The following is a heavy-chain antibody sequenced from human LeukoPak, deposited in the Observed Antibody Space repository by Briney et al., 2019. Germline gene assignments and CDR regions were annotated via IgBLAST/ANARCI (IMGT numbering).Heavy chain of an antibody. CDR2: INPTSTSI. CDR3: ERLRRNSDRSNYYYFYDY. Sequence: PGGSLRLSCAASGLTFSYYSINWVRQAPGKGLKWVSPINPTSTSIYYADAVKGRFTISRDNARSELYLQMNSLRAEDTAVYYCERLRRNSDRSNYYYFYDYWSEGILVTVSS. CDR1: GLTFSYYS. D-gene: IGHD3-22*01. V-gene: IGHV3-21*01. J-gene: IGHJ4*02.